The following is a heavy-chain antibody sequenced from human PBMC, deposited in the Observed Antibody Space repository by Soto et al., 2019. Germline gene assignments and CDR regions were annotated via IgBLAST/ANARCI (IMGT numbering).Heavy chain of an antibody. Sequence: AASVKVSCKASGGTFSSYAISWVRQAPGQGLEWMGGIIPIFGTANYAQKFQGRVTITADESTSTAYMELSSLRSEDTAVYYCAREGTIFGVVPSCDGMDFWAQRSTVTVSS. CDR3: AREGTIFGVVPSCDGMDF. J-gene: IGHJ6*02. CDR1: GGTFSSYA. V-gene: IGHV1-69*13. CDR2: IIPIFGTA. D-gene: IGHD3-3*01.